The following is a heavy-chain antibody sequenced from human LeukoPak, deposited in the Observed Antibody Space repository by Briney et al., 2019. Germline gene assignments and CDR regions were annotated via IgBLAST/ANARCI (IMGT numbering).Heavy chain of an antibody. CDR1: GYTFTSYD. V-gene: IGHV1-8*03. J-gene: IGHJ4*02. Sequence: ASVKVSCKASGYTFTSYDINWVRQATGQGLEWMGWMNPNSGNTGYAQKFQGRVTITRNTSISTAYMELSSLRSEDTAVYYCARGGPRPDYFDYWGQGTLVTVSS. CDR2: MNPNSGNT. CDR3: ARGGPRPDYFDY.